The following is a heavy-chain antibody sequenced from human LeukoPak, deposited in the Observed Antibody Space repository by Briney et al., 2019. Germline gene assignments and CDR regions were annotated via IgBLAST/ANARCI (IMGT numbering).Heavy chain of an antibody. CDR1: GGSFSGYY. CDR3: ARDNMELDY. J-gene: IGHJ4*02. Sequence: PSETLSLTCAVYGGSFSGYYWSWIRQPPGKGLEWIGEINHSGSTNYNPSLKSRVTISVDTSKNQFSLKLSSVTAADTAVYYCARDNMELDYWGQGTLVTVSS. CDR2: INHSGST. D-gene: IGHD4/OR15-4a*01. V-gene: IGHV4-34*01.